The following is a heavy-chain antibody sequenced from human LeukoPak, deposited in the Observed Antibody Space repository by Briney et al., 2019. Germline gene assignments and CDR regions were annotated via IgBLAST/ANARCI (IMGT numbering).Heavy chain of an antibody. J-gene: IGHJ3*02. Sequence: GRSLRLSCIASGFTFRDYAMSWVRQAPGKGLEWVGFIRSKAYGGTTEYAASVKSRFSISRDDSKSIAYLQMNSLRTEDTAVFYCTRDCSGGSCWGDAFDIWGQGTMVTVSS. CDR1: GFTFRDYA. D-gene: IGHD2-15*01. V-gene: IGHV3-49*04. CDR3: TRDCSGGSCWGDAFDI. CDR2: IRSKAYGGTT.